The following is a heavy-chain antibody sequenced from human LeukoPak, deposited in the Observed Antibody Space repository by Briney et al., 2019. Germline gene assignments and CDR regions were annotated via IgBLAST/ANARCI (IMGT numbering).Heavy chain of an antibody. CDR2: ISSSSSYI. CDR3: ARDLSSVYATNWFDP. V-gene: IGHV3-21*01. J-gene: IGHJ5*02. CDR1: GFTFSSYS. Sequence: GGSLRLSCAASGFTFSSYSMNWVRQAPGKGLEWVSSISSSSSYIYYADSVKDRFTISRDNAKNSLYLQMNSLRAEDTAVYYCARDLSSVYATNWFDPWGQGTLVTVSS. D-gene: IGHD2-8*01.